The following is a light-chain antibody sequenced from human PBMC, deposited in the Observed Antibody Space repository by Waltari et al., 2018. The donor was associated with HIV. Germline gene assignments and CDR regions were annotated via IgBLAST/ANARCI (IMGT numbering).Light chain of an antibody. CDR1: QSISSW. V-gene: IGKV1-5*03. CDR2: KAS. J-gene: IGKJ1*01. Sequence: DIQMTQSPSTLSASVGDRVTLTCRASQSISSWLAWYQQKPGKAPKLLIYKASSLESGGPSRFNGSGSGTEFTLTISSLQPDDFATYYCQQYNSYSWTSGQGTKVEIK. CDR3: QQYNSYSWT.